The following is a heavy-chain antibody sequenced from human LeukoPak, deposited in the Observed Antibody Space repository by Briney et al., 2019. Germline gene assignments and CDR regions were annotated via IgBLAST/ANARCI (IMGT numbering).Heavy chain of an antibody. V-gene: IGHV1-46*01. Sequence: GASVEVSCKASGYTFTSYYMHWVRQAPGQGLEWMGIINPSGDSTSYAQKFQGRVTMTRDMSTSTVYMELSSLRSEDTAVYYCAREGLRCSGGSCYSVPLDYWGQGTLVTVSS. D-gene: IGHD2-15*01. CDR1: GYTFTSYY. J-gene: IGHJ4*02. CDR2: INPSGDST. CDR3: AREGLRCSGGSCYSVPLDY.